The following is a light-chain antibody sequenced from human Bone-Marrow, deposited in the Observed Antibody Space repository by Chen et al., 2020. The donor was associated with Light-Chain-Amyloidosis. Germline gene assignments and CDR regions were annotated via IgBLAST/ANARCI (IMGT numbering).Light chain of an antibody. CDR3: CSHGGSYTLI. Sequence: QSALPQPRSVSGSPGQSVTIPCTGTSSDIGAYNYVSWYQQQPGKAPKFMIYDVTKRPSGVPDRSSGSKSGNTASLTISGLQAENEGDCYCCSHGGSYTLIFGGGTRLTVL. CDR2: DVT. V-gene: IGLV2-11*01. J-gene: IGLJ2*01. CDR1: SSDIGAYNY.